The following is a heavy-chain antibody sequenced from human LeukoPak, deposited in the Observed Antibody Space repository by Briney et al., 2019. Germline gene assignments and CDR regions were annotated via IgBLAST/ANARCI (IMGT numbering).Heavy chain of an antibody. J-gene: IGHJ4*02. V-gene: IGHV3-30-3*01. CDR2: TSSDGSSK. Sequence: PGRSLRLSCAASRFTFSTFAMHWVRQAPGKGLEWVALTSSDGSSKYYTDSVKGRFTISRDNSKNPLYLQMNSLRAEDTAVYYCAREGGDLRWKNRFDFWGQGALVTVSS. CDR1: RFTFSTFA. CDR3: AREGGDLRWKNRFDF. D-gene: IGHD4-23*01.